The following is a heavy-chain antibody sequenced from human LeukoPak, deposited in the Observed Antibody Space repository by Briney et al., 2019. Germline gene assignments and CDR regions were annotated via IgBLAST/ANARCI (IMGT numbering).Heavy chain of an antibody. CDR1: GFTFSSYW. CDR2: IKQDGSEK. D-gene: IGHD6-13*01. J-gene: IGHJ5*02. Sequence: GGSLRLSCAASGFTFSSYWMSWVRQAPGKGLEWVANIKQDGSEKYYVDSVKGRFTISRDSAKNSLYLQMNSLRAEDTAVYYCAREGSWYDPNWFDPWGQGTLVTVSS. CDR3: AREGSWYDPNWFDP. V-gene: IGHV3-7*01.